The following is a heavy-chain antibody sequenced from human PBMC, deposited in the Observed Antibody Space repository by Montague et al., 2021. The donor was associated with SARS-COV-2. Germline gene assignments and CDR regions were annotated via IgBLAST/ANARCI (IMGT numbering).Heavy chain of an antibody. D-gene: IGHD4-17*01. V-gene: IGHV4-34*12. Sequence: SETLSLTCAVYGESYNPWGQSFNNYHWSWIRQSQGKGLEWIGDIKRGGTKYNPSLKSRVTISADTAKKEFSLRLNSVTAADTAVYYCARAVTTGIDWFDPWGQGTLVIVSS. CDR1: GESYNPWGQSFNNYH. CDR2: IKRGGT. J-gene: IGHJ5*02. CDR3: ARAVTTGIDWFDP.